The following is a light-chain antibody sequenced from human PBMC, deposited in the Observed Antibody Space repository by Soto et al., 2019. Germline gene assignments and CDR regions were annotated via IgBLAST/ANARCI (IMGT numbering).Light chain of an antibody. V-gene: IGLV2-8*01. CDR3: SSYAGSNNLV. Sequence: QSVLTQHPSATGSPGQSVTISCTGTSSDVGGYNYVSWYQQHPGKAPKLMIYEVSKRLSGVPDRFSGSKSGNTASLTVSGLQSEDEADYYCSSYAGSNNLVFGGGTKLPVL. CDR1: SSDVGGYNY. J-gene: IGLJ3*02. CDR2: EVS.